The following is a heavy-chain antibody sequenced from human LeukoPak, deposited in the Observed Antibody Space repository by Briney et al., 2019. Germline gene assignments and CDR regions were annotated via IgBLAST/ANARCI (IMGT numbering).Heavy chain of an antibody. Sequence: GRSLRLSCAASGFTFSTHGMHWGRQAPGKGLEWVAVISYDGDNKYADSVKGRFTISRDNSKNTLFLQMNSLRPGDTAVYYCAKGLGYYDSGETYYYGVDVWGQGTTVTVSS. CDR3: AKGLGYYDSGETYYYGVDV. CDR1: GFTFSTHG. CDR2: ISYDGDNK. J-gene: IGHJ6*02. D-gene: IGHD3-10*01. V-gene: IGHV3-30*18.